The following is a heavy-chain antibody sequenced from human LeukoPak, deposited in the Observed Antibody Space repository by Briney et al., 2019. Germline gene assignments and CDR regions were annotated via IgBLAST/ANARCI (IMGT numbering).Heavy chain of an antibody. J-gene: IGHJ1*01. V-gene: IGHV1-8*03. Sequence: ASVKVSCKASGYTFTSYDINWVRQATGQGLEWMGWMNPNSGNTGYAQKFQGRVTITRNTSISTAYMELSSLRSEDTAVYYCARGGNIVVVPAAPDFRHWGQGTLVTVSS. CDR3: ARGGNIVVVPAAPDFRH. CDR1: GYTFTSYD. CDR2: MNPNSGNT. D-gene: IGHD2-2*01.